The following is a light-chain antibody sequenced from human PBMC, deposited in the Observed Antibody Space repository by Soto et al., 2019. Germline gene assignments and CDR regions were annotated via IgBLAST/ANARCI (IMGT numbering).Light chain of an antibody. V-gene: IGLV2-11*01. CDR2: DVS. CDR1: GSDVGGYNF. CDR3: CSYAGSYTVV. Sequence: QYALTQPRSVSGSPGQSATISCTGTGSDVGGYNFVSWYQQCPGKAPKLMNYDVSKRPSGVPDRFSGSKSGNTASLTISGLQADDDADYYCCSYAGSYTVVFGGGTKLTVL. J-gene: IGLJ3*02.